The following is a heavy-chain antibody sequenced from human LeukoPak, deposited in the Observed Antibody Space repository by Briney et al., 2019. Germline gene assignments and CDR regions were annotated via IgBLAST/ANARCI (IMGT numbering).Heavy chain of an antibody. CDR2: IYSGGTT. D-gene: IGHD3-22*01. V-gene: IGHV3-53*01. J-gene: IGHJ4*02. CDR3: ARCYYDSRFNY. Sequence: PGGSLRLSCAASGFTVSSSYMSWVRQAPGKGLEWVSVIYSGGTTYSADSVKGRFTISRDNSNNTLYLQMNSLRAEDTAVYYCARCYYDSRFNYWGQGTLVTVSS. CDR1: GFTVSSSY.